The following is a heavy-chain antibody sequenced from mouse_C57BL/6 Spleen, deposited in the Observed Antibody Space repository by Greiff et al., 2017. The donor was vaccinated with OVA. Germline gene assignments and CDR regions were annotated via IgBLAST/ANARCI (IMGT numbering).Heavy chain of an antibody. CDR2: IDPSDSYT. CDR3: ARGRVFWYFDV. V-gene: IGHV1-59*01. Sequence: VQLQQPGAELVRPGTSVKLSCKASGYTFTSYWMHWVKQRPGQGLEWIGVIDPSDSYTNYNQKFKGKATLTVDTSSSTAYMQLSSLTSEDSAVYYCARGRVFWYFDVWGTGTTVTVSS. J-gene: IGHJ1*03. CDR1: GYTFTSYW.